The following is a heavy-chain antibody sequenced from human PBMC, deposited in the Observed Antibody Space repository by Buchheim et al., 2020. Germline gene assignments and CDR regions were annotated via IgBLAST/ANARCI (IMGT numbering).Heavy chain of an antibody. Sequence: EVQLVESGGGLVQPGGSLRLSCAASGFTFSSYWMSWVRQAPGKWLEWVANINQDGIQKYYVDSVKGRFTISRYSVQNPLYLQMNSLRPEDTAVYYCARFGGVSPFDYWGQGTL. V-gene: IGHV3-7*01. CDR3: ARFGGVSPFDY. CDR1: GFTFSSYW. J-gene: IGHJ4*02. D-gene: IGHD2-8*02. CDR2: INQDGIQK.